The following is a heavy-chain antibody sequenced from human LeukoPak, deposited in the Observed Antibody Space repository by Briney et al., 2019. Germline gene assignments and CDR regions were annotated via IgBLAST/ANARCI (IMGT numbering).Heavy chain of an antibody. CDR1: GGTFSSYA. V-gene: IGHV1-69*13. Sequence: WASVKVSCKASGGTFSSYAISWVRQAPGQGLEWMGGIIPIFGTANYAQKFQGRVTITADESTSTAYMELSGLRSEDTAVYYCARDALSGSFFDYWGQGTLVTVSS. J-gene: IGHJ4*02. CDR3: ARDALSGSFFDY. CDR2: IIPIFGTA. D-gene: IGHD3-10*01.